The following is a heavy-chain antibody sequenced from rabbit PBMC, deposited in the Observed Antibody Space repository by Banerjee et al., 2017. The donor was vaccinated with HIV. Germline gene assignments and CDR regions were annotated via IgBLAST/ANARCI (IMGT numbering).Heavy chain of an antibody. CDR2: ISTVSGNT. V-gene: IGHV1S45*01. D-gene: IGHD1-1*01. CDR3: ARDDTSYRYFNL. Sequence: QEQLVESGGGLVQPEGSLTLTCTASGFSFSGNYYMSWVRQAPGRGLELIAYISTVSGNTAYATWARGRFTISKTSSTTVTLEMTSLTAADTATYFCARDDTSYRYFNLWGQGTLVTVS. CDR1: GFSFSGNYY. J-gene: IGHJ4*01.